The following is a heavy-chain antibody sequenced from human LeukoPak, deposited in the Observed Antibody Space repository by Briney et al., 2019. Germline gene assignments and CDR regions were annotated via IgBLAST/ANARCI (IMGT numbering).Heavy chain of an antibody. CDR3: ARGSGWFEDAFDI. J-gene: IGHJ3*02. V-gene: IGHV4-4*08. CDR1: GGSISSYY. D-gene: IGHD6-19*01. Sequence: SETLSLTCTVSGGSISSYYWSWIRQPPGKGLEWIGRIYTSGSTNYNPSLKSRVTISVDTSKNQFSLKLSSVTAADTAVYYCARGSGWFEDAFDIWGQGTMVTVSS. CDR2: IYTSGST.